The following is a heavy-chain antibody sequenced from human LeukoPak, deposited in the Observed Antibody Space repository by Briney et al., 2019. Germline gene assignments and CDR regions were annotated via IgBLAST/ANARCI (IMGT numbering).Heavy chain of an antibody. Sequence: PSETLSLTCAVYGGSFSGYYWSWIRQPPGKGLEWIGEINHSRSTNYNPSLKSRVTISVDTSKNQFSLKLSSVTAADTAVYYCARGITTVTTEFQQHYMDVWGKGTTVTVSS. V-gene: IGHV4-34*01. CDR1: GGSFSGYY. CDR3: ARGITTVTTEFQQHYMDV. D-gene: IGHD4-17*01. J-gene: IGHJ6*03. CDR2: INHSRST.